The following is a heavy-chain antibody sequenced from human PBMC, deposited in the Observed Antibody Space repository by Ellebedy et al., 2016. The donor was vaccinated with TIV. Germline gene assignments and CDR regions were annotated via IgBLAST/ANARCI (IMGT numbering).Heavy chain of an antibody. D-gene: IGHD3-10*01. CDR2: ISYNGGRT. V-gene: IGHV3-23*01. J-gene: IGHJ6*02. CDR1: GFTFSNYA. Sequence: GESLKISCAASGFTFSNYAMTWVRQAPGKGLEWVSTISYNGGRTHYADSGKGRFTISRDHSKHSVDLQMNSLRVEDTAVYYCAKVQGSFDSYLHYGMDVWGQGTTVTVS. CDR3: AKVQGSFDSYLHYGMDV.